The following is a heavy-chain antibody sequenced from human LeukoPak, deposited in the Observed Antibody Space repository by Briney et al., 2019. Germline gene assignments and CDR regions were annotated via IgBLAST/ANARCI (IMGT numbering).Heavy chain of an antibody. Sequence: ASVKVSCKASGYTFTSYAMHWVRQAPGQRLEWMGWINAGNGNTKYSQEFQGRVTMTTDTSTSTAYMELRSLRSDDTAVYYCASILVGAIYYWGQGTLVTVSS. CDR3: ASILVGAIYY. CDR2: INAGNGNT. CDR1: GYTFTSYA. D-gene: IGHD1-26*01. V-gene: IGHV1-3*01. J-gene: IGHJ4*02.